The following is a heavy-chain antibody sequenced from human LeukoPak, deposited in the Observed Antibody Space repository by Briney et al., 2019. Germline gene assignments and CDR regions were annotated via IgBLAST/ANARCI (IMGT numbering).Heavy chain of an antibody. J-gene: IGHJ4*02. CDR2: IHYSGST. CDR3: ARLSPRYSYGYFDF. V-gene: IGHV4-59*01. D-gene: IGHD5-18*01. Sequence: PSETLSLTCTVSGGSISSYYWSWIRQPPGKGLEWIGYIHYSGSTNYNPSLNSRVTIPVDTSKNQLSLKLSSVTAADTALYYCARLSPRYSYGYFDFWGQGTLVTVSS. CDR1: GGSISSYY.